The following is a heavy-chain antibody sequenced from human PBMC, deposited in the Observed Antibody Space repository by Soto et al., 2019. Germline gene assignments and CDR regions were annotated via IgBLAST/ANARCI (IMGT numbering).Heavy chain of an antibody. CDR2: ISHSGST. V-gene: IGHV4-31*03. CDR3: ARDYTYGSNVFDW. CDR1: GGSISSAAYY. D-gene: IGHD5-18*01. J-gene: IGHJ4*02. Sequence: QVQLQESGPGLVKPSQTLSLSCTVSGGSISSAAYYWSWIRQHPGKGLEWIGYISHSGSTYYTPSPKSRVIISADTSKNQFSPDVTSMTAADTAVYYCARDYTYGSNVFDWWGQGALVTVSS.